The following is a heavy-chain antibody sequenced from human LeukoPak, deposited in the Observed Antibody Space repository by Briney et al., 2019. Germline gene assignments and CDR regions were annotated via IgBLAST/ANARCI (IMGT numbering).Heavy chain of an antibody. CDR3: ARADYYDSSGYYYAFVPWRPYYYYYYMDV. D-gene: IGHD3-22*01. J-gene: IGHJ6*03. V-gene: IGHV3-9*01. CDR1: GFTFDDYA. Sequence: PGRSLRLSCAASGFTFDDYAMHWVRQAPGKGLEWVSGISWNSGSIGYADSVKGRFTISRDNAKNSLYLQMNSLRAEDTAVYYCARADYYDSSGYYYAFVPWRPYYYYYYMDVWGKGTTVTVSS. CDR2: ISWNSGSI.